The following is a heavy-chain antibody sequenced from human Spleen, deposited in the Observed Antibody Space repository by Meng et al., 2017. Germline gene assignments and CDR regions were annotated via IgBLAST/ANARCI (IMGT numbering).Heavy chain of an antibody. V-gene: IGHV3-15*01. CDR3: SGHVDY. CDR2: MKSNVDGGTV. Sequence: EVQLVESGGGFVKPGGSLRLSCAASGFTFSNAWMTWVRQAPGKGLEWIGRMKSNVDGGTVDYAAAVKGRFFISRDDSENTFYLQMNSLETEDTAVYYCSGHVDYWGHGTLVTVSS. J-gene: IGHJ4*01. CDR1: GFTFSNAW.